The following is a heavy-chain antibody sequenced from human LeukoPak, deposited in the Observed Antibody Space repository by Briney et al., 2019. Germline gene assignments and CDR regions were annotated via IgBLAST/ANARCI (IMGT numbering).Heavy chain of an antibody. D-gene: IGHD5-24*01. CDR1: GFTFSSYA. J-gene: IGHJ6*03. CDR2: ISSSGTTI. CDR3: ARGKDGYKYYYMDV. V-gene: IGHV3-21*04. Sequence: PGGSLRLSCAASGFTFSSYAMSWVRQAPGKGLEWVLAISSSGTTIYYADSVKGRFTISRDNAKNSLYLQMNSLRAEDTAVYYCARGKDGYKYYYMDVWGKGTTVTISS.